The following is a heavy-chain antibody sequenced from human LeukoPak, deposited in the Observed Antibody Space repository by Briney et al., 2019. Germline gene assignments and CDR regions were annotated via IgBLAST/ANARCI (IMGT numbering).Heavy chain of an antibody. D-gene: IGHD3-10*01. J-gene: IGHJ6*04. CDR1: GFTFDDYA. V-gene: IGHV3-9*01. CDR2: ISSNSENR. CDR3: AKDIGFGITMFRAMDV. Sequence: GRSLRLSCAASGFTFDDYAMHWVRQAPGKGLEWVSGISSNSENRGYAEPVKGRFTISRDDAKNSLFLQMNSLKTEDTALYYCAKDIGFGITMFRAMDVWGKGTTVTISS.